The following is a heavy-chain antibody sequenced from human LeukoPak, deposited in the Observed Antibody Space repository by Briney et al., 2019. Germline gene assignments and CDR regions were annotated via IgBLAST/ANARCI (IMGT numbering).Heavy chain of an antibody. CDR2: IYYSGST. Sequence: PSETLSLTCTVSGASISSSSFYWGWIRQPPGKGLEWIGNIYYSGSTYHNPSLKSRVTISVDTSKNQFSLKLSSVTAADTAVYYCARELKNYFDYWGQGTLVTVSS. J-gene: IGHJ4*02. CDR1: GASISSSSFY. V-gene: IGHV4-39*07. CDR3: ARELKNYFDY.